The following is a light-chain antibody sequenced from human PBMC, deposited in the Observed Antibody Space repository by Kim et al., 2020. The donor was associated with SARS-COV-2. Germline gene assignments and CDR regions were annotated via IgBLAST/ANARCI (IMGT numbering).Light chain of an antibody. V-gene: IGKV1-39*01. J-gene: IGKJ4*01. CDR2: AAS. Sequence: ASVGDRVTITCRASQSVRTYLNWYQQKPGKAPKRLIYAASNLQGGVPSRFSGSGSGTDFTLTISSLQPEDFATYYCQQSHSTPLTFGGGTKVDIK. CDR1: QSVRTY. CDR3: QQSHSTPLT.